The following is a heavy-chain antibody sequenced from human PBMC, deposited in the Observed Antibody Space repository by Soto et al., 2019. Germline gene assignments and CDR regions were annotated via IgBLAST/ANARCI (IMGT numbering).Heavy chain of an antibody. Sequence: WETLSLTFSVSGGSISGSYLSLIRQSPGKGIEWLGYVYYTGSTNYSPSLRSRVSISVDTSKNEFSLRLSSVTVADTAVYFCARSVEVPGAHIDYCGRRTQVIVSS. CDR2: VYYTGST. CDR3: ARSVEVPGAHIDY. J-gene: IGHJ4*02. V-gene: IGHV4-59*01. D-gene: IGHD2-8*02. CDR1: GGSISGSY.